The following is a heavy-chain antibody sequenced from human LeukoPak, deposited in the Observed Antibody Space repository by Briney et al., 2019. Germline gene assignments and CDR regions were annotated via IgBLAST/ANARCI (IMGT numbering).Heavy chain of an antibody. V-gene: IGHV4-59*11. CDR1: GGSISSHY. Sequence: SETLSLTCTVSGGSISSHYWSWIRQPPGKGLEWIGYIYYSGSTNYNPSLKSRVTISVDTSKNQFSLKLSSVTAADTAVYYCARVSGDSSGIDYWGQGTLVPVSS. J-gene: IGHJ4*02. CDR2: IYYSGST. CDR3: ARVSGDSSGIDY. D-gene: IGHD3-22*01.